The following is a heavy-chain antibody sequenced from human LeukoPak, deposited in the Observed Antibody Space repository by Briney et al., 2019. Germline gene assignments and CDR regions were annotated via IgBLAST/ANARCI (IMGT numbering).Heavy chain of an antibody. CDR3: ARDRRYYYGSGSVMFGMDV. CDR2: INDSGST. CDR1: GGSFSGYY. V-gene: IGHV4-34*01. D-gene: IGHD3-10*01. Sequence: AETLSLTCAVYGGSFSGYYWSWIRQPPGKGLEWIGEINDSGSTNYNPSLKSRVTILVDTSKNQFSLKLSSVTAADTAVYYCARDRRYYYGSGSVMFGMDVWGQGTTVTVS. J-gene: IGHJ6*02.